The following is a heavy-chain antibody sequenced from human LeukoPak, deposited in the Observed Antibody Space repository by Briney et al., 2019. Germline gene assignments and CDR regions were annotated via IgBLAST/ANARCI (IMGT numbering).Heavy chain of an antibody. CDR1: GFTFSDYY. Sequence: GGSLRLSCAASGFTFSDYYMSWIRQAPGKGLEWVSYISSSGSTIYYADSVKGRFTISRDNAKNSLYLQMNRLRAEDTAVYYCARVTNYDFWSGYNFDYWGQGTLVTVSS. D-gene: IGHD3-3*01. CDR3: ARVTNYDFWSGYNFDY. V-gene: IGHV3-11*04. CDR2: ISSSGSTI. J-gene: IGHJ4*02.